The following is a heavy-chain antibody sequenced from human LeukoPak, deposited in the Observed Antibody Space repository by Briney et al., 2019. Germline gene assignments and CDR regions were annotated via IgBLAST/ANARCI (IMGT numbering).Heavy chain of an antibody. J-gene: IGHJ6*02. D-gene: IGHD6-13*01. CDR3: ARLRVAAAGTHYYYGMDV. CDR1: GGSISSYY. V-gene: IGHV4-59*08. Sequence: SETLSLTCTVSGGSISSYYWSWMRQPPGRGLGWIGYIYYSGSTNYNPSLKSRVTISVDTSKNQFSLKLSSVTAADTAVYYCARLRVAAAGTHYYYGMDVWGQGTTVTVSS. CDR2: IYYSGST.